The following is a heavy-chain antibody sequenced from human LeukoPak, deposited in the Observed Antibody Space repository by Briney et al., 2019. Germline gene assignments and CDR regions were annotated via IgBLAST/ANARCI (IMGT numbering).Heavy chain of an antibody. J-gene: IGHJ4*02. Sequence: SETLSLTCAVYGGSFSGYYWSWIRQPPGKGLEWIGEINHSGSTNYNPSLKSRVTISVDTPKNQFSLKLSSVTAADTAVYYRASASPDSTSCDYWGQGTLVTVSS. CDR1: GGSFSGYY. CDR3: ASASPDSTSCDY. CDR2: INHSGST. V-gene: IGHV4-34*01. D-gene: IGHD2-2*01.